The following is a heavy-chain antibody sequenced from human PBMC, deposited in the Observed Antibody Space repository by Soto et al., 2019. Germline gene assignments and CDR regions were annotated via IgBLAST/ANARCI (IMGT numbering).Heavy chain of an antibody. CDR2: INSDGSTI. CDR3: TRVGDGYDAFDI. D-gene: IGHD3-16*01. CDR1: GFTFSRHW. V-gene: IGHV3-74*01. Sequence: EVQVVESGGGTVQPGGSLRLSCAASGFTFSRHWMHWVRQAPGKGLVWVSRINSDGSTINYADSVKGRFTISRDNAKNTLYLQMNSLRAEDTAVYYCTRVGDGYDAFDIWGQGTMVTVSS. J-gene: IGHJ3*02.